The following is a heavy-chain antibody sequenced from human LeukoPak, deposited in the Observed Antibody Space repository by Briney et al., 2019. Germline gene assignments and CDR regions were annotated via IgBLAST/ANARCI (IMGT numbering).Heavy chain of an antibody. D-gene: IGHD2-2*02. Sequence: ASVKVSCKASGYTFTSYGISWVRQAPGQGLEWMGWISAYNGNTNYAQKLQGRVTMTTDTSTSTAYMELRSLRSDDTAVYYCARDFPVIVVPAAISSAKDQPKIALDYWGQGTLVTVSS. CDR3: ARDFPVIVVPAAISSAKDQPKIALDY. CDR2: ISAYNGNT. V-gene: IGHV1-18*01. J-gene: IGHJ4*02. CDR1: GYTFTSYG.